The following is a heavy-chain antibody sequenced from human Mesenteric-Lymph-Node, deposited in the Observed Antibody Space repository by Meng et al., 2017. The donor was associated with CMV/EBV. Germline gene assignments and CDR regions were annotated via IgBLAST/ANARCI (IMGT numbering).Heavy chain of an antibody. CDR3: ARDSDYGDDQNAFDI. Sequence: GGSLRLSCAASGFTFSSYAMHWVRQAPGKGLEWVAVISYDGSNKYYADSVKGRFTISRDNSKNTLYLQMNSLRAEDTAVYYCARDSDYGDDQNAFDIWGQGTMVTVSS. D-gene: IGHD4-17*01. CDR1: GFTFSSYA. J-gene: IGHJ3*02. V-gene: IGHV3-30*04. CDR2: ISYDGSNK.